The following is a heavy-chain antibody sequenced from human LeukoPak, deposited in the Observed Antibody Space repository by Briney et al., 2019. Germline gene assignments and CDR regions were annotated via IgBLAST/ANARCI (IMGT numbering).Heavy chain of an antibody. CDR1: GFTFSSYA. CDR3: AKAGWITIFGVVSHFDY. Sequence: GGSLRLSCAASGFTFSSYAMSWVRQAPGKGLEWVSAISGSGGSTYYADSVKGRFTISRDNSKNTLYLQMNSLRAEDTAVYYCAKAGWITIFGVVSHFDYWGQGTLVTGSS. V-gene: IGHV3-23*01. CDR2: ISGSGGST. J-gene: IGHJ4*02. D-gene: IGHD3-3*01.